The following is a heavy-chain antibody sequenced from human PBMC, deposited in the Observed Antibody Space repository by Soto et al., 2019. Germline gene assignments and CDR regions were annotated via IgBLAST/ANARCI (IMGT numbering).Heavy chain of an antibody. CDR2: ITSTGAGT. V-gene: IGHV3-21*01. D-gene: IGHD2-2*01. CDR1: GFSFSNYA. Sequence: PGGSLRLSCAASGFSFSNYAMNWVRQAPGTGLEWVSCITSTGAGTYYTDSVKGRFTISRDNAKNSLYLQMNSLRAEDTAVYYCARDSWGGVVPAGWFDPWGQGTLVTVSS. CDR3: ARDSWGGVVPAGWFDP. J-gene: IGHJ5*02.